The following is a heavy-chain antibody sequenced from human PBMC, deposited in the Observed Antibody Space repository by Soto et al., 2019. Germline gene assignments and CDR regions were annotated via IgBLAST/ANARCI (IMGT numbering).Heavy chain of an antibody. V-gene: IGHV1-69*02. D-gene: IGHD3-9*01. CDR1: GGTFSSYT. J-gene: IGHJ4*02. Sequence: QVQLVQSGAEVKKPGSSVKVSCKASGGTFSSYTISWVRQAPGQGLEWMGRIIPILGIANYAQKFQGRVTITADKSTSTAYMELSSLRSEDTAVYYCASGDILTGYQPNPFDYWGQGTLVTVSS. CDR2: IIPILGIA. CDR3: ASGDILTGYQPNPFDY.